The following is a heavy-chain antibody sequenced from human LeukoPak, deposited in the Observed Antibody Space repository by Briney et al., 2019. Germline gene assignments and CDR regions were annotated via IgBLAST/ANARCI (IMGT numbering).Heavy chain of an antibody. J-gene: IGHJ4*02. CDR3: ARDYPLDYYDSSGSLDH. CDR2: ISGSSSYT. D-gene: IGHD3-22*01. CDR1: GFTFSSYS. V-gene: IGHV3-21*01. Sequence: GGSLRLSCAASGFTFSSYSMNWVRQAPGKGLEGVSSISGSSSYTYYADSVRGRFTISRDNAENSLFLQMNSLRAEDTAVYYCARDYPLDYYDSSGSLDHWGQGTLVTVSS.